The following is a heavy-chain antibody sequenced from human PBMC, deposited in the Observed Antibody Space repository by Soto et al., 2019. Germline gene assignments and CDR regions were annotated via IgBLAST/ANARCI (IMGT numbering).Heavy chain of an antibody. J-gene: IGHJ4*02. Sequence: EVQLVESGGGLVQPGGSLRLSCAASGFTFSSYWMHWVRQAPGKGLVWVSRINSDGSSTSYADSVKGRFTISRDNAKNTLYLQMNSLRAKDTAVYYCARDPGGYDGGYCDYWGQGTLVTVSS. CDR1: GFTFSSYW. CDR2: INSDGSST. D-gene: IGHD5-12*01. CDR3: ARDPGGYDGGYCDY. V-gene: IGHV3-74*01.